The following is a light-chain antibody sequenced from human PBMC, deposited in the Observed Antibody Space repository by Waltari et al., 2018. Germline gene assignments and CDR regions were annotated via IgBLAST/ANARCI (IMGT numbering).Light chain of an antibody. CDR1: QSISSD. Sequence: EIVMTQSPATLSVSPGERATLSCRASQSISSDLAWYQQKPGQAPRLLIYGASTRATGIPDRFSGSGSGTEFTLTISSLQSEDFAVYYCQVRSSWPMYTFGQGTKLEVK. V-gene: IGKV3-15*01. J-gene: IGKJ2*01. CDR3: QVRSSWPMYT. CDR2: GAS.